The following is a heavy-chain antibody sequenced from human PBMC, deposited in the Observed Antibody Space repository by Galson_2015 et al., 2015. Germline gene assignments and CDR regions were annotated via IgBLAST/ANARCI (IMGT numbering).Heavy chain of an antibody. J-gene: IGHJ4*02. V-gene: IGHV3-33*01. CDR2: IWYDGSNK. Sequence: SLRLSCAASGITFSTYGMHWVRQAPGKGLEWVAVIWYDGSNKYYADSVKGRFTISRDNSKNTLYLQMNSLRAEDTAVYYCARYACGNNCSARRFDYWGQGTLVTVSS. CDR3: ARYACGNNCSARRFDY. CDR1: GITFSTYG. D-gene: IGHD4-23*01.